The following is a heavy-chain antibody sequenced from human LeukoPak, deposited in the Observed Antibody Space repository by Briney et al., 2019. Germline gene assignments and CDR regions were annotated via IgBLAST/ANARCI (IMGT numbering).Heavy chain of an antibody. CDR1: GFTFSSYA. D-gene: IGHD1-26*01. V-gene: IGHV3-23*01. Sequence: GGSLRLSCAASGFTFSSYAMSWVRQAPGKGLEWVSAISGSGGSAYYADSVKGRFTISRDNSKNTLYLQMNSLRAEDTAVYYCTESVGATTPHFDYWGQGTLVTVSS. J-gene: IGHJ4*02. CDR2: ISGSGGSA. CDR3: TESVGATTPHFDY.